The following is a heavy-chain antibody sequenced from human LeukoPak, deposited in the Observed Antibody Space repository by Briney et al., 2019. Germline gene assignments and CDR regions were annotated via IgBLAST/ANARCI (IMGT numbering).Heavy chain of an antibody. D-gene: IGHD3-9*01. Sequence: PGGSLRLSCAASGFTFSTFAMIWVRQPPGKGLEWVSSIFPSGGEIHYADSVRGRFTISRDNSKNTLYLQMNSLRAEDTAVYYCAKERVDWRYFDYWGQGTLVTVSS. CDR3: AKERVDWRYFDY. CDR1: GFTFSTFA. CDR2: IFPSGGEI. J-gene: IGHJ4*02. V-gene: IGHV3-23*01.